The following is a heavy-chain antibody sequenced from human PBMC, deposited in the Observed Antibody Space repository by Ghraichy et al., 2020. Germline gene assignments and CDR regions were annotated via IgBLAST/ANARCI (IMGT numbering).Heavy chain of an antibody. J-gene: IGHJ5*02. CDR3: AKDRGGHFWSGPTPNNWFDP. Sequence: GGSLRLSCATSGFTFSSCAMGWVRQAPGKGLEWVSGISGSGDTTYYADSVKGRFTISRDNSKNTLYLQMNSLRAEDTAVYYCAKDRGGHFWSGPTPNNWFDPWGQGTLVTVSS. V-gene: IGHV3-23*01. D-gene: IGHD3-3*02. CDR2: ISGSGDTT. CDR1: GFTFSSCA.